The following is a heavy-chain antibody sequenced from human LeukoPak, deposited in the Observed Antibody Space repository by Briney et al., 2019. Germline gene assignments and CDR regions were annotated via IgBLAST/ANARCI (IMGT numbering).Heavy chain of an antibody. J-gene: IGHJ4*02. V-gene: IGHV4-4*07. CDR3: ATTATGTTTLFDY. Sequence: SETLSLTCTVSGVSISSYYWSWIRQPAGKGLEWIGRIYTSGSTNYNPSLKSRVTMSVDTFKNQFSLKLSSVTAADTAVYYCATTATGTTTLFDYWGQGTLVTVSS. D-gene: IGHD1-7*01. CDR2: IYTSGST. CDR1: GVSISSYY.